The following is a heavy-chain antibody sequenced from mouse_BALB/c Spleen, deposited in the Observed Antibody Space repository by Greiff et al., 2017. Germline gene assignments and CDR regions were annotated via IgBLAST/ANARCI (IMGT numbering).Heavy chain of an antibody. CDR1: GYTFTDYN. J-gene: IGHJ4*01. CDR3: NGRASSGPMDY. CDR2: IYPYNGGT. D-gene: IGHD3-1*01. Sequence: VQLKESGPELVKPGASVKISCKASGYTFTDYNMHWVKQSHGKSLEWIGYIYPYNGGTGYNQKFKSKATLTVDNSSSTAYLQLSSLTSEDTAVYYCNGRASSGPMDYWGQGTSVTVSS. V-gene: IGHV1S29*02.